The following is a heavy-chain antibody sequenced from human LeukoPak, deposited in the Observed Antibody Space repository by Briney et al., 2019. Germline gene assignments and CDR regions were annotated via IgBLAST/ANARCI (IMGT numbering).Heavy chain of an antibody. Sequence: SETLSLTCTVSGGSISSGGYYWSWIRQHPGKGLEWIGYIYYSGSTYYNPSLKSRVTISVDMSKNQFSLKLSSVTAADTAVYYCAGYDFWRRFIDYWGQGTLVTVSS. CDR3: AGYDFWRRFIDY. J-gene: IGHJ4*02. V-gene: IGHV4-31*03. D-gene: IGHD3-3*01. CDR2: IYYSGST. CDR1: GGSISSGGYY.